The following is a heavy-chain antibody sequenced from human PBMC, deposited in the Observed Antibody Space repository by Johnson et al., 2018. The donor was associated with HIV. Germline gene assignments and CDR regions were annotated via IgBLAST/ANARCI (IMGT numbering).Heavy chain of an antibody. D-gene: IGHD6-13*01. CDR2: MNWAGGRI. J-gene: IGHJ3*02. Sequence: LQLVESGGGVVRPGGSLTLSCAASGFISDDHFMPRVHPAPGQGLEWVSGMNWAGGRIGYADSVRGLFTISRDNAKYSLFLQMNMLRGEDTALYYCAGARGQLTRGDDAFDIWGQGTMVTVSS. CDR1: GFISDDHF. V-gene: IGHV3-20*04. CDR3: AGARGQLTRGDDAFDI.